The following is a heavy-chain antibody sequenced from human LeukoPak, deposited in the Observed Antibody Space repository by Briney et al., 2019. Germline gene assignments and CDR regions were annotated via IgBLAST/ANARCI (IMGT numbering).Heavy chain of an antibody. CDR1: GGSISSGGYY. Sequence: SQTLSLTCTVPGGSISSGGYYWSWIRQHPGKGLEWIGYIYYSGSTYYNPSLKSRVTISVDTSKNQFSLKLSSVTAADTAVYYCARSGQRNGFDPWGQGTLVTVSS. CDR3: ARSGQRNGFDP. D-gene: IGHD3-3*01. J-gene: IGHJ5*02. V-gene: IGHV4-31*03. CDR2: IYYSGST.